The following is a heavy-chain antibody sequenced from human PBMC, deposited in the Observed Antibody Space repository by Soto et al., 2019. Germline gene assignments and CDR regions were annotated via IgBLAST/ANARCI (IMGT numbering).Heavy chain of an antibody. Sequence: GGSLRLSRAASGFTFSSYRMNWVRQGPGKGLERVSSISSSSSYIYYADSVKGRFTISRDNATNSLYLQMKSLRDEDTAFYACARENDRGYCSSTSRYQRRNRGMDVSGQGNTV. CDR2: ISSSSSYI. CDR3: ARENDRGYCSSTSRYQRRNRGMDV. D-gene: IGHD2-2*01. CDR1: GFTFSSYR. J-gene: IGHJ6*02. V-gene: IGHV3-21*01.